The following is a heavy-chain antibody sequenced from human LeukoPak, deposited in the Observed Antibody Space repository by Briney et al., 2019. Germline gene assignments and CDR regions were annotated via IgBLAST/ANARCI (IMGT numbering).Heavy chain of an antibody. CDR1: GFTFSNYW. CDR2: IDTDGSNT. V-gene: IGHV3-74*01. Sequence: PGGSLRLPCAASGFTFSNYWMHWVRQAPGKGLVWVSRIDTDGSNTVYADSLKGRFTISRDNAKNTLYLQMNSLRAEDTAVYYCARDDSSARANYWGQGTLVTVSS. J-gene: IGHJ4*02. CDR3: ARDDSSARANY. D-gene: IGHD3-22*01.